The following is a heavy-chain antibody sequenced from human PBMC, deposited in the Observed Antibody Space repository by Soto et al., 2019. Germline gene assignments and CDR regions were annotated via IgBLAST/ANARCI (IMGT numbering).Heavy chain of an antibody. V-gene: IGHV5-10-1*01. CDR3: ATRGTAITADYYYGMDV. J-gene: IGHJ6*02. CDR1: GYTSTTYW. D-gene: IGHD6-13*01. CDR2: IDPSDSYT. Sequence: GESLKISCEASGYTSTTYWISWVRRMPGKGLEWMGRIDPSDSYTNYSPSFEGHVTISADKSTTTAYLQWSSLKASDTAMYFCATRGTAITADYYYGMDVWGQGTTVTVSS.